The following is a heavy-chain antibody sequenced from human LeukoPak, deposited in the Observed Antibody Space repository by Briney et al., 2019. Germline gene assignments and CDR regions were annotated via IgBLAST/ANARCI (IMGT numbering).Heavy chain of an antibody. Sequence: GGSLQISCQGSGYSFTSYWIGWVRQMPGKGLEGMGIIYPGDSDTRYNPSFQGQVTISADKSISTAYLQWSSLKASDTAMYYCARGGNWNPFDYWGQGTLVTVSS. CDR1: GYSFTSYW. V-gene: IGHV5-51*01. CDR2: IYPGDSDT. J-gene: IGHJ4*02. CDR3: ARGGNWNPFDY. D-gene: IGHD1-1*01.